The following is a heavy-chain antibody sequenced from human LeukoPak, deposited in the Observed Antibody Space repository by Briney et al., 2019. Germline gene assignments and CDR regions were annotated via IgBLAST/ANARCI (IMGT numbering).Heavy chain of an antibody. J-gene: IGHJ5*02. Sequence: GASVKVSCKASGSTFTDYRITWVRQGPGQGLEWMGWISVYNGNTNYAQKFQGRVTMTTDTSTSTTNMELRGLRSDDTAVYYCARVRDRQRWIAMSNWFDPWGQGTLVTVSS. CDR1: GSTFTDYR. D-gene: IGHD2-21*01. V-gene: IGHV1-18*01. CDR3: ARVRDRQRWIAMSNWFDP. CDR2: ISVYNGNT.